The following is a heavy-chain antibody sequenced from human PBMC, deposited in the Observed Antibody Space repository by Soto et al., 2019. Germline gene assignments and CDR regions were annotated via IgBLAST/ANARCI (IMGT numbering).Heavy chain of an antibody. D-gene: IGHD6-19*01. CDR3: ARDLSNSKDIAVAGTFDY. V-gene: IGHV3-30-3*01. CDR1: GFTFSSYA. Sequence: QVQLVESGGGVVQPGRSLRLSCAASGFTFSSYAMHWVRQAPGKGLEWVAVISYDGSNKYYADSVKGRFTISRDNSKNPLYLQMNSLRAEDTAVYYCARDLSNSKDIAVAGTFDYWGQGTLVTVSS. CDR2: ISYDGSNK. J-gene: IGHJ4*02.